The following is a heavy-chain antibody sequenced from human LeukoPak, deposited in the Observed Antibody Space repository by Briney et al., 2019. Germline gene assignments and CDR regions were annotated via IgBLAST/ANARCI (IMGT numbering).Heavy chain of an antibody. CDR2: NATYNGDT. D-gene: IGHD3-10*01. Sequence: RASVKVSCKASGYTFITYGISWVRQAPGQGPGWMGWNATYNGDTNYAQRFQGRVTMTTDTATNTAYMELKSLTSGDTAVYYCAKVRSPYYYASGSPAVDGMDVWGQGTTVTVSS. CDR1: GYTFITYG. CDR3: AKVRSPYYYASGSPAVDGMDV. V-gene: IGHV1-18*01. J-gene: IGHJ6*02.